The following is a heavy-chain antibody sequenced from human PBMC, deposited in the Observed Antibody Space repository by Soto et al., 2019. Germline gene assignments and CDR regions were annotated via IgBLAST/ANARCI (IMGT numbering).Heavy chain of an antibody. CDR1: GFTFNSYA. J-gene: IGHJ6*02. D-gene: IGHD2-15*01. CDR3: ARDRGYDAHDYYYNAMDV. Sequence: PGVTLRCSCSLSGFTFNSYALSWVRVAPGKGLEWVSASSGSGGSTYYADSVKGRFTISRDNSKNTLYLQMNSLSVEDTAVYYCARDRGYDAHDYYYNAMDVWGQGTT. CDR2: SSGSGGST. V-gene: IGHV3-23*01.